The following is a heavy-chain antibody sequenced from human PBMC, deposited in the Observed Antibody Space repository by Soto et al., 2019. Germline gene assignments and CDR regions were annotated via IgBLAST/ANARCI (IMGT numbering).Heavy chain of an antibody. D-gene: IGHD5-12*01. Sequence: PSETLSLTCTVSGGSISGYYWSWIRQPPGKGLEWIGYIYYSGSTNYNPSLRSRATISVDTSKNQFSLKLSSVTAADTAVYSCARPRDGYNLNWFDPWGQGTLVTVSS. CDR2: IYYSGST. CDR1: GGSISGYY. J-gene: IGHJ5*02. CDR3: ARPRDGYNLNWFDP. V-gene: IGHV4-59*12.